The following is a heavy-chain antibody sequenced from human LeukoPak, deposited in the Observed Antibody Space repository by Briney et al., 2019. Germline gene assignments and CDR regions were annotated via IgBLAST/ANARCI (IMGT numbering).Heavy chain of an antibody. CDR3: ARAGYYYDSSGYNYDAFDI. CDR1: GGSISSYY. J-gene: IGHJ3*02. V-gene: IGHV4-59*01. CDR2: IHYSGST. Sequence: SETLSLTCTVSGGSISSYYWSWIRQPPGKGREWIGYIHYSGSTNYHPSLKSRVTISVDTSKIQFSLKLSSVTAADTAVYYCARAGYYYDSSGYNYDAFDIWGQGTMVTVSS. D-gene: IGHD3-22*01.